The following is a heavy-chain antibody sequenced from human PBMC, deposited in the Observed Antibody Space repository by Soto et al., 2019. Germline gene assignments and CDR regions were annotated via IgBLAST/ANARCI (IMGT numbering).Heavy chain of an antibody. CDR2: IWYDGSNK. CDR3: ARERVGAAAYYYYGMGV. CDR1: GFTFSSYG. Sequence: GGSLRLSCAASGFTFSSYGMHWVRQAPGKGLEWVAVIWYDGSNKYYADSVKGRFTISRDNSKNTLYLQMNSLRAEDTAVYYCARERVGAAAYYYYGMGVWGQGTTVTVSS. V-gene: IGHV3-33*01. J-gene: IGHJ6*02. D-gene: IGHD2-2*01.